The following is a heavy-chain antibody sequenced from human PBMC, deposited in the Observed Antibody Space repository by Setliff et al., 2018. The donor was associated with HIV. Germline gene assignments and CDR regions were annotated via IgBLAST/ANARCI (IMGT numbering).Heavy chain of an antibody. CDR3: ARRSIVGSTRGYYYYALDV. V-gene: IGHV4-31*03. CDR2: IYYSGST. CDR1: GGSISSGGYY. J-gene: IGHJ6*02. D-gene: IGHD2-21*01. Sequence: SETLSLTCTVSGGSISSGGYYWNWIRQHPGKGLEWIGYIYYSGSTYYNPSLKSRVTISVDTSKNQFSLKLNAVTAADTAVYYCARRSIVGSTRGYYYYALDVWGQGTTVTVSS.